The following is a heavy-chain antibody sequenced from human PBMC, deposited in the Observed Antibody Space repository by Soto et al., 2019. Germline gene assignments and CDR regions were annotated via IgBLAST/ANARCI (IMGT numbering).Heavy chain of an antibody. CDR3: ARLIGNGWLDS. V-gene: IGHV6-1*01. J-gene: IGHJ5*01. D-gene: IGHD2-8*01. CDR1: GDSFPTNSAT. Sequence: SQTLSLTCAISGDSFPTNSATWDGSSQSPSRGLEWLGRTYYRSKWYNDYAVSVKGRITINPDTSNNQLSLQLNSVTPDDTAVYYCARLIGNGWLDSWGQGTLVTVSS. CDR2: TYYRSKWYN.